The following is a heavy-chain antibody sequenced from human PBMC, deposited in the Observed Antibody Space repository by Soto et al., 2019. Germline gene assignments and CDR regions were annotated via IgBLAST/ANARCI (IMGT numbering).Heavy chain of an antibody. Sequence: ASVKVSCKASGGSLSTNPISWVLQAPGQGLEWMGGTGSGTGPGNHAQKFQGRLTVTADKSTSTVYMELTNLSSEDTAVYYCARRDSGGFYRFFDSWGQGTLVTVSS. V-gene: IGHV1-69*06. CDR1: GGSLSTNP. D-gene: IGHD2-15*01. CDR3: ARRDSGGFYRFFDS. CDR2: TGSGTGPG. J-gene: IGHJ4*02.